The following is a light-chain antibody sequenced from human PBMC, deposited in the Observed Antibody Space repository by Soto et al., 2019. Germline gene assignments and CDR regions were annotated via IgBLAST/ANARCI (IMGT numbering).Light chain of an antibody. J-gene: IGKJ2*01. CDR3: HQYGSSPYT. CDR1: QSVSSSY. V-gene: IGKV3-20*01. Sequence: EIVLTQSPGTLSLSPGERATLSCRASQSVSSSYLAWYQQKPAQAPRLLIYGASSRATGIPYRFSGSGSGTDFTLTISRLEPEDFAVYYCHQYGSSPYTFGQGTKLEIK. CDR2: GAS.